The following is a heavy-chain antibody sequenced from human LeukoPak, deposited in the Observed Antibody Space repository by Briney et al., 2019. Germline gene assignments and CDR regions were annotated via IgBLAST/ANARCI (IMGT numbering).Heavy chain of an antibody. Sequence: PGGSLRLSCAASGFTFTSYWMSWVRQAPGKGLAWVANINQDGSEKYYVDSVKGRFTISRDNARNSLHLQMNSLRAEDTPVYYCVRDSSTPDYWGQGTLVTVSS. V-gene: IGHV3-7*01. CDR2: INQDGSEK. CDR1: GFTFTSYW. CDR3: VRDSSTPDY. J-gene: IGHJ4*02. D-gene: IGHD3-10*01.